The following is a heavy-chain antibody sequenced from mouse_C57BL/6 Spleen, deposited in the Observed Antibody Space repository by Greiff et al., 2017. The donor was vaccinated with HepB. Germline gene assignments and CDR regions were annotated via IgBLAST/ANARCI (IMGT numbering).Heavy chain of an antibody. J-gene: IGHJ1*03. CDR1: GYAFSSSW. Sequence: VQLVESGPELVKPGASVKISCKASGYAFSSSWMNWVKQRPGKGLEWIGRIYPGDGDTNYNGKFKGKATLTADKSSSTAYMQLSSLTSEDSAVYFCARSSSITTVVATGFDDVWGKGTTVTVSS. CDR3: ARSSSITTVVATGFDDV. CDR2: IYPGDGDT. V-gene: IGHV1-82*01. D-gene: IGHD1-1*01.